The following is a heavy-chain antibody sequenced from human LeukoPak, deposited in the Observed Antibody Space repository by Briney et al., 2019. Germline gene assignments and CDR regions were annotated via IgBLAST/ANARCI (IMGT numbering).Heavy chain of an antibody. V-gene: IGHV3-30*02. D-gene: IGHD3-16*01. CDR1: GFMFSSYW. CDR3: VKDASWMGEYYFDY. J-gene: IGHJ4*02. Sequence: PGGSLRLSCAASGFMFSSYWMSWVRQAPGKGLEWVAFIRYDGSNKYYADSVKGRFTISRDNSKNTLYLQMNSLRAEDTAVYYCVKDASWMGEYYFDYWGQGTLVTVSS. CDR2: IRYDGSNK.